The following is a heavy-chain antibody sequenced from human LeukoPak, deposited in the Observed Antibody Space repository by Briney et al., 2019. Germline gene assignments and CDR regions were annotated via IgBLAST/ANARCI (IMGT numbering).Heavy chain of an antibody. CDR3: ARHALSSSWYRTVNWFDP. V-gene: IGHV5-51*01. CDR1: GYSFTSYW. J-gene: IGHJ5*02. Sequence: GESLKISCKGSGYSFTSYWIGWVRQMPGKGLEWMGIIYPGDSDTRCSPSFQGQVTISADKSISTAYLQWSSLKASDTAMYYCARHALSSSWYRTVNWFDPWGQGTLVTVSS. D-gene: IGHD6-13*01. CDR2: IYPGDSDT.